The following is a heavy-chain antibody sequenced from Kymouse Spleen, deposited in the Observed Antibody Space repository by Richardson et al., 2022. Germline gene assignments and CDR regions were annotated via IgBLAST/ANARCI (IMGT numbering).Heavy chain of an antibody. CDR3: AKDERLRLGELSF. J-gene: IGHJ4*02,IGHJ5*02. D-gene: IGHD3-16*02. CDR2: ISYDGSNK. Sequence: QVQLVESGGGVVQPGRSLRLSCAASGFTFSSYGMHWVRQAPGKGLEWVAVISYDGSNKYYADSVKGRFTISRDNSKNTLYLQMNSLRAEDTAVYYCAKDERLRLGELSFGGQGTLVTVSS. V-gene: IGHV3-30*18. CDR1: GFTFSSYG.